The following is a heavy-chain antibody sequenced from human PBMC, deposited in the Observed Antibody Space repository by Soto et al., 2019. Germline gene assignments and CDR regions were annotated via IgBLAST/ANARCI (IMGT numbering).Heavy chain of an antibody. CDR1: GYTFTTYA. CDR2: INAGNGNT. V-gene: IGHV1-3*01. J-gene: IGHJ3*02. CDR3: ARGGETDWYYAFDI. Sequence: QVQIVQSGAEVEKPGASVKVSCKASGYTFTTYAMHWVRQAPGQRLESMGWINAGNGNTKYSEKFQDRVTITRDTSASTAYMELRRLNSEDTAVYYCARGGETDWYYAFDIWGQGTMVTGSS. D-gene: IGHD2-21*02.